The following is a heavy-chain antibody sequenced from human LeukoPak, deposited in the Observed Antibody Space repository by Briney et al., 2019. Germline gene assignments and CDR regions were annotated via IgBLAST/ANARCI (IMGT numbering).Heavy chain of an antibody. D-gene: IGHD6-19*01. J-gene: IGHJ4*02. CDR3: AKDGAVPYYFDY. CDR1: GFTFSSYW. CDR2: ISGSGGST. V-gene: IGHV3-23*01. Sequence: GGSLRLSCAASGFTFSSYWMSWVRQAPGKGLEWVSAISGSGGSTYYADSVKGRLTISRDNSKNMLYLQMNSLRAEDTALYYCAKDGAVPYYFDYWGQGTLVTVSS.